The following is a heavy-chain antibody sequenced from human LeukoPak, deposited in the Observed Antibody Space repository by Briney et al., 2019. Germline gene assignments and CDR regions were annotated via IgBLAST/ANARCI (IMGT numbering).Heavy chain of an antibody. CDR3: AREARGSGRDFDY. D-gene: IGHD1-26*01. CDR1: GFTFSDFY. Sequence: GGSLRLSCAASGFTFSDFYMSWIRQAPGMGLEWISYIGTRSNPIYYADSVKGRFTISRDDAKNSLYLQMNSLRDEDTAVYFCAREARGSGRDFDYWGQGVLVTVSS. CDR2: IGTRSNPI. J-gene: IGHJ4*02. V-gene: IGHV3-11*01.